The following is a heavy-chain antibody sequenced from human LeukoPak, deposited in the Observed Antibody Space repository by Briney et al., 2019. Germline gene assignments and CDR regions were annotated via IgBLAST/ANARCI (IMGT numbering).Heavy chain of an antibody. CDR3: ARVTGYYYYYMAV. CDR2: IYHSGST. J-gene: IGHJ6*03. CDR1: GYSINTGYY. Sequence: SETLSLTCAVSGYSINTGYYWGWIRQPPRKRLEGTGSIYHSGSTYYNPSLKSRVTISVDTSKNQLSLKLSSVTAAATAVYYCARVTGYYYYYMAVWGKGTTVTVSS. D-gene: IGHD2-21*02. V-gene: IGHV4-38-2*01.